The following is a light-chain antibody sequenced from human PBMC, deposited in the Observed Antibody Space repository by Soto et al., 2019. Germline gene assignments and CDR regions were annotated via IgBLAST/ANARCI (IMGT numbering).Light chain of an antibody. Sequence: QTVVTQEPSFSVSPGRTVTRTCGLSSGSVSTSYYPSWYQQTPGQAPRTLIYSTNTRSSGVPDRLSGSILGNKAALTITGAQADDESDYYCVLYMGSGIWVFGGGTKLTVL. CDR1: SGSVSTSYY. J-gene: IGLJ3*02. V-gene: IGLV8-61*01. CDR3: VLYMGSGIWV. CDR2: STN.